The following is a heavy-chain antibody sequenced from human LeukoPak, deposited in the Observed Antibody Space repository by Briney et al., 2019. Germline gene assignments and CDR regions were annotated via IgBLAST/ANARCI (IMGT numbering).Heavy chain of an antibody. V-gene: IGHV4-39*07. Sequence: PSETLSLTCTVSGGSISSSSYYWGWIRQPPGKGLEWIGSIYYSGSTYYNPSLKSRVTISVDTSKNQFSLKLSSVTAADTAVYYCARGRPYSSSWYDYYYYYYMDVWGKGTTVTVSS. CDR1: GGSISSSSYY. D-gene: IGHD6-13*01. J-gene: IGHJ6*03. CDR2: IYYSGST. CDR3: ARGRPYSSSWYDYYYYYYMDV.